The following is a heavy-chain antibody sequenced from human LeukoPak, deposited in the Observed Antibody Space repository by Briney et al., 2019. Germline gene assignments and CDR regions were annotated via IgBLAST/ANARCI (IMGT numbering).Heavy chain of an antibody. J-gene: IGHJ4*02. CDR1: GGSISSYY. D-gene: IGHD6-13*01. V-gene: IGHV4-59*01. CDR3: AREDGSNWYELEY. Sequence: SETLSLTCSVSGGSISSYYWSWVRQPPGKGLEWIGYIYYSGSTNYNPSLKSRVTISVDTSKNQFSLKLSSVTAADTAVYYCAREDGSNWYELEYWGQGTLVTVSS. CDR2: IYYSGST.